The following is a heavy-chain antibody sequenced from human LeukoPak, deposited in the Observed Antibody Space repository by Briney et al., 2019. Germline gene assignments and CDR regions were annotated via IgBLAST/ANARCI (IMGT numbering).Heavy chain of an antibody. V-gene: IGHV3-74*01. J-gene: IGHJ6*03. CDR3: ARDPGRGWLRGYYYYYMDV. CDR2: INSDGSST. CDR1: GFTFSSYW. D-gene: IGHD5-12*01. Sequence: PGGSLRLSCAASGFTFSSYWVHWVRQAPGKGLVWVSRINSDGSSTIYADSVKGLFTISRDNTKNTLYMKMNSLRAEDTAVYYCARDPGRGWLRGYYYYYMDVWGKGTTVTVSS.